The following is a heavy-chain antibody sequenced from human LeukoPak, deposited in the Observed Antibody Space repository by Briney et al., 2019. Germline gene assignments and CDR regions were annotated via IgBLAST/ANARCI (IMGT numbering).Heavy chain of an antibody. CDR3: ARDLTSGWHGFDY. Sequence: GGSLRLSCAASGFTFSTYSMNWVRQSPGKGLEWVSYISDSTSTIYYADSVKGRFTISRDNAKDSLYLQMNSLRVEDTAVYYCARDLTSGWHGFDYWGQGTLVTVSS. J-gene: IGHJ4*02. CDR2: ISDSTSTI. CDR1: GFTFSTYS. V-gene: IGHV3-48*01. D-gene: IGHD6-19*01.